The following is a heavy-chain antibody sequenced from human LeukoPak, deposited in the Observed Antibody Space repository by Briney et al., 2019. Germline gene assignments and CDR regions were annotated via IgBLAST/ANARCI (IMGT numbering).Heavy chain of an antibody. CDR3: ARERFTMVRGVINWFDP. CDR2: IYTSGST. CDR1: GGSISSYY. J-gene: IGHJ5*02. D-gene: IGHD3-10*01. Sequence: SETLSLTRTVSGGSISSYYWSWIRQPAGKGLEWIGRIYTSGSTNYNPSLKSRVTMSVDTSKNQFSLKLSSVTTADTAVYYCARERFTMVRGVINWFDPWGQGTLVTVSS. V-gene: IGHV4-4*07.